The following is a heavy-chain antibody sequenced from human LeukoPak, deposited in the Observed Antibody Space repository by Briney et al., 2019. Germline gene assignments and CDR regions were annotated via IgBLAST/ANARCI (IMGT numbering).Heavy chain of an antibody. V-gene: IGHV3-66*04. D-gene: IGHD2-21*02. J-gene: IGHJ3*02. Sequence: GGSLRLSCAASGFTVSSNYMSWVRQAPGKGLEWVSVIYSGGSTYYADSVKGRFTISRDNSKNTLYLQMNSLRAEDTAVYYCARLAYCGGDCYLGAFDIWGQGTMVTVSS. CDR3: ARLAYCGGDCYLGAFDI. CDR1: GFTVSSNY. CDR2: IYSGGST.